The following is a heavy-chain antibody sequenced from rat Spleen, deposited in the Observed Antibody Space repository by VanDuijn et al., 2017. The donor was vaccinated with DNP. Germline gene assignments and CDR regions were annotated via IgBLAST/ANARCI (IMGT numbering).Heavy chain of an antibody. J-gene: IGHJ2*01. CDR3: TSNPHIRTAAPFDY. Sequence: EVQLVESGGGPAQPGRSLKLSCVASGFIFSNYWMTWIRQAPGKGLEWVASITNTGDGSYYSDSVKGRFSISRANTKSTLYLQLNSLRSEDTATYYCTSNPHIRTAAPFDYWGQGVMVTVSS. CDR2: ITNTGDGS. V-gene: IGHV5-31*01. D-gene: IGHD3-8*01. CDR1: GFIFSNYW.